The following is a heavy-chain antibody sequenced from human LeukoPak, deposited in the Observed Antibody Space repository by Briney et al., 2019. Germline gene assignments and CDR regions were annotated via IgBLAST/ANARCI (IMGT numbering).Heavy chain of an antibody. D-gene: IGHD3-16*02. V-gene: IGHV3-21*01. J-gene: IGHJ4*02. Sequence: GGSLRLSCAASGFTFNSYAMSWVRQAPGKGLEWVSSISSSSSYIYYADSVRGRFTISRDNAENSLYLQMNSLRAEDTAVYYCARDRYGPPADYWGQGTLVTVSS. CDR3: ARDRYGPPADY. CDR2: ISSSSSYI. CDR1: GFTFNSYA.